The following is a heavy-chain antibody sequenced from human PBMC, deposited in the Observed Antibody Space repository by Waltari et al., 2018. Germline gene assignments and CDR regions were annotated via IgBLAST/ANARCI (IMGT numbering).Heavy chain of an antibody. D-gene: IGHD3-3*01. Sequence: QVQLQESGPGLVKPSETLSLTCTVSGGSISSYYWSWIRQPPGKGLEWIGYMYYSGSTNDNPSLKSRVNISVDTSKNQFSLKLSSVTAADTAVYYCARVGYDFWSGYYYYYYMDVWGKGTTVTVSS. J-gene: IGHJ6*03. CDR1: GGSISSYY. CDR2: MYYSGST. CDR3: ARVGYDFWSGYYYYYYMDV. V-gene: IGHV4-59*01.